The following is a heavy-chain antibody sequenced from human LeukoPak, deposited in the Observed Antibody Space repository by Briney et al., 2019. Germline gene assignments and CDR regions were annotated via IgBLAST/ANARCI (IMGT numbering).Heavy chain of an antibody. V-gene: IGHV4-61*02. Sequence: SETLSLTCTVSGGSISSGSYYWSWIRHPAGKGLEWIGRIYTSGSTNYNPSLKSRVTISVDTSKNQFSLKLSSVTAADTAVYYCARDPYSSSWYDFDYWGQGTLVTVSS. J-gene: IGHJ4*02. CDR2: IYTSGST. CDR3: ARDPYSSSWYDFDY. CDR1: GGSISSGSYY. D-gene: IGHD6-13*01.